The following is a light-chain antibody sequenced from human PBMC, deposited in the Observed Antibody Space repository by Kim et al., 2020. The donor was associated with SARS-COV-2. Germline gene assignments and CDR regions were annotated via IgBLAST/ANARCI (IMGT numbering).Light chain of an antibody. CDR2: WAS. V-gene: IGKV4-1*01. J-gene: IGKJ2*03. CDR1: QTVLYNSTNKTY. Sequence: RATLNCKSSQTVLYNSTNKTYLAWYQQKPGQAPKLLIYWASIRESGVSDRFSGSGSETDFTLTISSLQAEDVAVYYCQQYYSTPPSFGQGTKLEI. CDR3: QQYYSTPPS.